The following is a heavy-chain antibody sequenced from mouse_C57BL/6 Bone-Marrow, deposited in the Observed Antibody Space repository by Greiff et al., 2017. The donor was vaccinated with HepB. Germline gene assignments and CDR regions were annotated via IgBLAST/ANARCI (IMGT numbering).Heavy chain of an antibody. V-gene: IGHV1-54*01. J-gene: IGHJ4*01. Sequence: QVQLQQSGAELVRPGTSVKVSCKASGYAFTNYLIEWVKQRPGQGLEWIGVINPGSGGTNYNEKFKGKATLTADKSSSTAYMQLSSLTSEDSAVYFCARSGYYGSSLYYAMDYWGQGTSVTVSS. D-gene: IGHD1-1*01. CDR2: INPGSGGT. CDR1: GYAFTNYL. CDR3: ARSGYYGSSLYYAMDY.